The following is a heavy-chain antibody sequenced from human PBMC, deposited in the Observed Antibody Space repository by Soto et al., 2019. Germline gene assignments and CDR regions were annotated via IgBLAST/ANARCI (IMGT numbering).Heavy chain of an antibody. CDR1: GYTFTSYG. J-gene: IGHJ4*02. CDR2: ISAHNGNT. CDR3: ARGRYGDY. D-gene: IGHD1-1*01. V-gene: IGHV1-18*01. Sequence: QVHLVQSGAEVKKPGASVKVSCKASGYTFTSYGITWVRQAPGQGLEWMGWISAHNGNTDYAQKLPGLVLAIRDTCTSPVYTELRSLRFDDTAVSYCARGRYGDYWGQGALVTVSS.